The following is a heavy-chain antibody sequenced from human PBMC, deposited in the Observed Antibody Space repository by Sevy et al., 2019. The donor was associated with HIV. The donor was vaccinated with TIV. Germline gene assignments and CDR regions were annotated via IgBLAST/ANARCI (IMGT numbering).Heavy chain of an antibody. CDR2: ITGSGGNT. CDR3: AKGLRYKFYGEGNYYYYGMDV. D-gene: IGHD3-16*02. Sequence: GGSLRLSCAASGYIFGSYTMTWVRQAPGKGLEWVSGITGSGGNTYYADSVKGRFTISRDNSKSTLYLQMNNLRAEDTAVYYCAKGLRYKFYGEGNYYYYGMDVWGQGTTVTVSS. CDR1: GYIFGSYT. J-gene: IGHJ6*02. V-gene: IGHV3-23*01.